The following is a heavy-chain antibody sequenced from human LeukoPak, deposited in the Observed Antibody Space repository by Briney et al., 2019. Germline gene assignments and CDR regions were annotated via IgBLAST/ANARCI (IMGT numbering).Heavy chain of an antibody. V-gene: IGHV3-30*04. CDR3: ATSIERSTWGSHALDF. D-gene: IGHD3-16*01. J-gene: IGHJ4*02. CDR2: LSYDGSLK. CDR1: GFTFRDSG. Sequence: GTSLRLSCTGPGFTFRDSGMHWVRQAPGKGLEWMAILSYDGSLKYYADSVKGRFTISRDNSKNTVYLQMKSLRVEDTTVYYCATSIERSTWGSHALDFWGQGTLVTVSS.